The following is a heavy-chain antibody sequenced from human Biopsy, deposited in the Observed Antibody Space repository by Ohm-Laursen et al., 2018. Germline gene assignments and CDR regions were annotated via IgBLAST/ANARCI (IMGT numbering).Heavy chain of an antibody. V-gene: IGHV4-59*08. Sequence: SDTLSLTCAVSGGSISGSSWNWIRQAPGKGLEWIGYISYNRDTNYNPSLKTRITISVNTPKNQFPLKLTSVTAADTAVYYCAKHGSGWTGDDAFHIWGQGTMVTVSS. CDR1: GGSISGSS. D-gene: IGHD6-19*01. CDR2: ISYNRDT. CDR3: AKHGSGWTGDDAFHI. J-gene: IGHJ3*02.